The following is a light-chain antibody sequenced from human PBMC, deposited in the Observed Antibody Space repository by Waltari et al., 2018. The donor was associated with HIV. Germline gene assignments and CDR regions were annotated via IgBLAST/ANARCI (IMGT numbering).Light chain of an antibody. V-gene: IGKV3-20*01. CDR1: QNVGNHY. CDR2: NPS. Sequence: EIVFTQSPGTLSLSPGERATLSCRASQNVGNHYLAWFQQKPCQAPRLLVYNPSTRATGIPDRFSGSGSGTHFTLTISRLEPEDFAVYYCHQYAYSPRTFGQGTKVEI. J-gene: IGKJ1*01. CDR3: HQYAYSPRT.